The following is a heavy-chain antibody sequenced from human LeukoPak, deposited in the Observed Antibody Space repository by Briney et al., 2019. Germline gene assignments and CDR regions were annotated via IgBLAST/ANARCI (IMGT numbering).Heavy chain of an antibody. Sequence: SESLSLTCTVSGGSISSYYWSWIRQPPGKGLEWIAYMYYSGSTDYNPSLKSRVTISVDTSKNHFSLRLTSVTAADTAVYYCARDARGGSGSYSLDYWGQGTLVTVSS. CDR1: GGSISSYY. CDR2: MYYSGST. V-gene: IGHV4-59*12. D-gene: IGHD3-10*01. CDR3: ARDARGGSGSYSLDY. J-gene: IGHJ4*02.